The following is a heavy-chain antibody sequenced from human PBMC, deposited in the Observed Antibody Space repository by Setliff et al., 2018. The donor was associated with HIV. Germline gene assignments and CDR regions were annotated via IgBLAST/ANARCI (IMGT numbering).Heavy chain of an antibody. CDR3: ARGVPPPLSMSRGVLRFGYMDV. D-gene: IGHD3-10*01. CDR1: GGSFTDYY. Sequence: PSETLSLTCAVYGGSFTDYYWSWIRQPPGKGLEWIGEINHSGSTNYKPSLKSRVTMSVDTSKNQFSLKLGSVTAADTAVYYCARGVPPPLSMSRGVLRFGYMDVWGKGTTVTSP. J-gene: IGHJ6*03. V-gene: IGHV4-34*01. CDR2: INHSGST.